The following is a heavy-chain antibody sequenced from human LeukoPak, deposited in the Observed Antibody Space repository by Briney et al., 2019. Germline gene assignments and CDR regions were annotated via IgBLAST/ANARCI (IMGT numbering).Heavy chain of an antibody. CDR3: ARQRLRYYYGMDV. CDR1: GGSISSGGYY. CDR2: IYYSGST. J-gene: IGHJ6*02. Sequence: SQTLSLTCAVSGGSISSGGYYWSWLRQPPGQGLEWIGYIYYSGSTNYNPSLKSRVTISVDTSKNQFSLKLSSVTAADTAVYYCARQRLRYYYGMDVWGQGTTVTVSS. D-gene: IGHD1-1*01. V-gene: IGHV4-61*08.